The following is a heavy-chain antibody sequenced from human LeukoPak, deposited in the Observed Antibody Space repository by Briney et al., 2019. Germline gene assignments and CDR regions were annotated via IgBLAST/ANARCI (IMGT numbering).Heavy chain of an antibody. J-gene: IGHJ4*02. CDR3: ARGGYCGGDCFFYY. D-gene: IGHD2-21*02. CDR1: GFTFSNYW. V-gene: IGHV3-7*01. CDR2: IKQDRSEK. Sequence: PGGSLRLSCAASGFTFSNYWMSWVRQAPGKGLEWVANIKQDRSEKYYVDSVKGRFTISRDNAKNSLYLQMNSLRAEDTAVYYCARGGYCGGDCFFYYWGQGTLVTVSS.